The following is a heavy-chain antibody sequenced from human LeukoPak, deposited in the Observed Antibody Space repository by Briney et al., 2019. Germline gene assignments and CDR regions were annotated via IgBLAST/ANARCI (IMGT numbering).Heavy chain of an antibody. D-gene: IGHD6-6*01. CDR1: GYGFTDYY. J-gene: IGHJ5*02. CDR2: INPSSGAT. CDR3: ARGWQINSSGGFVDP. Sequence: GASLKVSCQASGYGFTDYYVHWIRQAPGQGLEWMGWINPSSGATIYAQKFQGRVTMTRDTSTTTAYMEINSLVSDDTAVYYCARGWQINSSGGFVDPWGQGTLVTVSS. V-gene: IGHV1-2*02.